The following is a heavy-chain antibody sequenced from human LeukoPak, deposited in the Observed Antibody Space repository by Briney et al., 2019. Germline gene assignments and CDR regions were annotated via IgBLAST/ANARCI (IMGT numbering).Heavy chain of an antibody. J-gene: IGHJ5*02. Sequence: PSETLSLNCTVSGCSVSSGSYYWSWIRQPPGKGLEWIGYIYYSGSTNYNPSLKSRVTISVDTSKNQFSLKLSSVTAADTAVYYCARDIAAAGPNWFDPWGQGTLVTVSS. D-gene: IGHD6-13*01. V-gene: IGHV4-61*01. CDR1: GCSVSSGSYY. CDR2: IYYSGST. CDR3: ARDIAAAGPNWFDP.